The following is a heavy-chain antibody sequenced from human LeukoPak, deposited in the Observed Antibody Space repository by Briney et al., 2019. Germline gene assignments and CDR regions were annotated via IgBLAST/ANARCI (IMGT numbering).Heavy chain of an antibody. CDR2: IYYSGST. Sequence: SETLSLTCTVSGASISSSFWSWIRQPPGKGLEWIGYIYYSGSTNYNPSLKSRVTISVDTSKNQFSLKLSSVTAADTAVYYCARHGDYSSSWRRWFDPWGQGTLVTVSS. CDR3: ARHGDYSSSWRRWFDP. V-gene: IGHV4-59*08. CDR1: GASISSSF. J-gene: IGHJ5*02. D-gene: IGHD6-13*01.